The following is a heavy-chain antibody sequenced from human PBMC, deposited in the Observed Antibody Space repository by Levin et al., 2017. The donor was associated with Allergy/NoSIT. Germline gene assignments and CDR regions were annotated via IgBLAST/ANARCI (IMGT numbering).Heavy chain of an antibody. Sequence: ETLSLTCAASGFTFSSYWMSWVRQAPGKGLEWVANIKQDGSEKYYVDSVKGRFTISRDNAKNSLYLQMNSLRAEDTAVYYCARGGPYLTTVTDDAFDIWGQGTMVTVSS. CDR2: IKQDGSEK. CDR1: GFTFSSYW. CDR3: ARGGPYLTTVTDDAFDI. J-gene: IGHJ3*02. D-gene: IGHD4-11*01. V-gene: IGHV3-7*01.